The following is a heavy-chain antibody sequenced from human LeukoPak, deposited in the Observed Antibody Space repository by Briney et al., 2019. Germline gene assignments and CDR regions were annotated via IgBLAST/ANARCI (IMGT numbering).Heavy chain of an antibody. CDR3: ARSSSGFLDY. J-gene: IGHJ4*02. D-gene: IGHD3-22*01. CDR1: GGSISSGTYY. Sequence: PSETLSLTCSVSGGSISSGTYYWDWIRQPPGKGLEWIGSINYSGNTYYNPSLKSRVTISVATSKNQFSLKLSSVTAADTAVYYCARSSSGFLDYRGQGTLVTVSS. V-gene: IGHV4-39*01. CDR2: INYSGNT.